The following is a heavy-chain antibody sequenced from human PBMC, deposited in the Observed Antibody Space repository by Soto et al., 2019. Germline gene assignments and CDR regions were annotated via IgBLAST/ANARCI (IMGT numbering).Heavy chain of an antibody. J-gene: IGHJ6*03. D-gene: IGHD2-15*01. Sequence: PGKGLEWVSAISGSGGSTYYADSVKGRFTISRDNSKNTLYLQMNSLRAEDTAVYYCAKATVVVPYYMDVWGKGTTVTVSS. V-gene: IGHV3-23*01. CDR3: AKATVVVPYYMDV. CDR2: ISGSGGST.